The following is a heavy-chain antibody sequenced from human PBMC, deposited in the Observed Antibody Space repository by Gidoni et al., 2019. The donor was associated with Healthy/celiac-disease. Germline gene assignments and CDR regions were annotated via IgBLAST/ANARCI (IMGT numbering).Heavy chain of an antibody. CDR1: GGPISSYY. V-gene: IGHV4-59*01. J-gene: IGHJ4*02. CDR2: IYYSGST. Sequence: QVQLQESCPGLVKPSETLSLTCTVSGGPISSYYWSWIRQPPGKGLEWIGYIYYSGSTNYNPSLKSRVTISVDTSKNQFSLKLSSVTAADTAVYYCAGGEGVWFGELYLDYWGQGTLVTVSS. D-gene: IGHD3-10*01. CDR3: AGGEGVWFGELYLDY.